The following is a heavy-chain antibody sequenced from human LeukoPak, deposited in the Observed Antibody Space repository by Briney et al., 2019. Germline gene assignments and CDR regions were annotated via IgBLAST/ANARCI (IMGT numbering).Heavy chain of an antibody. CDR3: AKDPRGSYQYYYYYMDV. J-gene: IGHJ6*03. V-gene: IGHV3-23*01. Sequence: GGSLRLSCAASGFTFNDYRMNWVRRAPGKGLEWVSAISGSGGSTYYADSVKGRFTISRDNSKNTLYLQMNSLRAEDTAVYYCAKDPRGSYQYYYYYMDVWGKGTTVTVSS. CDR1: GFTFNDYR. CDR2: ISGSGGST. D-gene: IGHD1-26*01.